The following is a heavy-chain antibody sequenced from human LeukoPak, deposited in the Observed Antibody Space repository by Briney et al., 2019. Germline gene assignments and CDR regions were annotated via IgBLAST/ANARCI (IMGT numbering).Heavy chain of an antibody. CDR1: GGTFSSYA. D-gene: IGHD3-9*01. CDR2: IIPIFGTA. V-gene: IGHV1-69*01. CDR3: ARVGPTQLLRYFDLLSLAWFDP. Sequence: ASVKVSCKASGGTFSSYAISWVRQALGQGLEWMGGIIPIFGTANYAQKFQGRVTITADESTSTAYMELSSLRSEDTAVYYCARVGPTQLLRYFDLLSLAWFDPWGQGTLVTVSS. J-gene: IGHJ5*02.